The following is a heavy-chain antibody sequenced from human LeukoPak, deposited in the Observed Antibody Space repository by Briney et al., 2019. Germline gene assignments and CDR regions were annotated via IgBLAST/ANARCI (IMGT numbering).Heavy chain of an antibody. Sequence: ASVKVSCKASGYTFTSHYIHWVRQAPGQGLEWMGTVNPSGGSTRYAQKFQGRVTMTRDKSTSTVYMELSSLRAEDTAVYYCAKLGGSYPQWFAPWGQGTLVTVSS. CDR1: GYTFTSHY. J-gene: IGHJ5*02. CDR2: VNPSGGST. CDR3: AKLGGSYPQWFAP. D-gene: IGHD2-15*01. V-gene: IGHV1-46*01.